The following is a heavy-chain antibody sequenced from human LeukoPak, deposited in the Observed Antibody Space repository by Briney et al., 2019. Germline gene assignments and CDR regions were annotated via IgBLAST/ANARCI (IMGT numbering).Heavy chain of an antibody. D-gene: IGHD3-10*01. Sequence: GGSLRLSCAASGFTFSGYAMSWVRQAPGKGLEWVSAISGRGGSTYYADSVKGRFTISRDNSKNTLYLQMNSLRAEDTAVYYCAKDYTGSGSYYNWFDPWGQGTLVTVSS. J-gene: IGHJ5*02. CDR3: AKDYTGSGSYYNWFDP. V-gene: IGHV3-23*01. CDR1: GFTFSGYA. CDR2: ISGRGGST.